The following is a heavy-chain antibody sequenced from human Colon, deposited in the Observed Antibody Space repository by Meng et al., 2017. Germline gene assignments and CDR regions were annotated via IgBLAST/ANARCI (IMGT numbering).Heavy chain of an antibody. CDR2: IRSKACGGTT. CDR1: GFTFGDYA. Sequence: GGSLRLSCTASGFTFGDYAMSWVRQAPGKGLEWVGFIRSKACGGTTEYAASVKGRFTISRDDSKSIAYLQMNSLKTEDTAVYYCTRTLAAAGTLLYYYYGMDVWGQGTTVTVSS. D-gene: IGHD6-13*01. J-gene: IGHJ6*02. V-gene: IGHV3-49*04. CDR3: TRTLAAAGTLLYYYYGMDV.